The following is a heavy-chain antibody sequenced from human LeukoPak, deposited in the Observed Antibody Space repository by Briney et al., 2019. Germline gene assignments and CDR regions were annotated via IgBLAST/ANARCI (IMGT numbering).Heavy chain of an antibody. Sequence: ASVKVSCKASGYTFTSYGISWVRQAPGQGLEWMGWISAYNGNTNYAQKLQGRVTMTTDTSTSTAYMELRSLRSDDTAVYYCARVENYGPLVRWVDPWGQGTLVTVSS. J-gene: IGHJ5*02. CDR1: GYTFTSYG. CDR3: ARVENYGPLVRWVDP. D-gene: IGHD3-10*01. CDR2: ISAYNGNT. V-gene: IGHV1-18*01.